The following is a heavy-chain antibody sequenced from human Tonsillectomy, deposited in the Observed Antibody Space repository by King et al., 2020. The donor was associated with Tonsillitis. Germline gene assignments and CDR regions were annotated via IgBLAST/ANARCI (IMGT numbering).Heavy chain of an antibody. Sequence: VQLVESGGGVVQPGRSLRLSCAASGFTFSSGAMHWVRQAPGKGLEGVAVISYDGSDKFYADSVQGRLIISRDNSKKTLYLQMNSLRAEDTAVYYCAKYSSSFDCTGGNCYFDYWGQGTLVTVSS. CDR2: ISYDGSDK. CDR1: GFTFSSGA. D-gene: IGHD2-8*02. CDR3: AKYSSSFDCTGGNCYFDY. J-gene: IGHJ4*02. V-gene: IGHV3-30*04.